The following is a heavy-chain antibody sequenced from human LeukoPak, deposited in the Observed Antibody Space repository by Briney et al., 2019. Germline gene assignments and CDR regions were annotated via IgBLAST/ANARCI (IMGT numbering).Heavy chain of an antibody. D-gene: IGHD7-27*01. V-gene: IGHV3-23*01. CDR1: GFTFSSYG. J-gene: IGHJ4*02. CDR3: ARDRDPANPGYYFDY. Sequence: GGTLRLSCAASGFTFSSYGMSWVRQAPGKGLEWVSAISGSGGSTYYADSVKGRFTISRDNSKNTLYLQMNSLRAEDTAVYYCARDRDPANPGYYFDYWGQGTLVTVSS. CDR2: ISGSGGST.